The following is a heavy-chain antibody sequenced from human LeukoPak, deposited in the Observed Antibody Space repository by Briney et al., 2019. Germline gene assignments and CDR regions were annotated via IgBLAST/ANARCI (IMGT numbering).Heavy chain of an antibody. CDR1: GFTFNQYV. CDR3: VREGYYDSGGPFSGYFDY. J-gene: IGHJ4*02. V-gene: IGHV3-30*04. Sequence: QTGGSLRLSCAASGFTFNQYVIHWARQAPGKGLEWVAVISNDGITRFYATSVKGRCTISRDASKNTVYLQLSSLRVEDTAVYYCVREGYYDSGGPFSGYFDYWGRGDLVTVSS. CDR2: ISNDGITR. D-gene: IGHD3-22*01.